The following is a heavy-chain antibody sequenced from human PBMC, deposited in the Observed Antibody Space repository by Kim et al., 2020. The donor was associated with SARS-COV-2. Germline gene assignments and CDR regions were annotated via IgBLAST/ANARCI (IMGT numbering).Heavy chain of an antibody. D-gene: IGHD6-13*01. CDR3: ARGAAAGLYYGMDV. Sequence: NPSLKSRVTISVDKSKNQFSLKLSSVTAADTAVYYCARGAAAGLYYGMDVWGQGTTVTVSS. V-gene: IGHV4-4*02. J-gene: IGHJ6*02.